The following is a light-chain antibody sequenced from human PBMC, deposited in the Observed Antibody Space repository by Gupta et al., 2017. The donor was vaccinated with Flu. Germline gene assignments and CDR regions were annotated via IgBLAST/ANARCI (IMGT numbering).Light chain of an antibody. CDR1: KLGDKY. CDR3: QAWDSSTAEV. CDR2: QDS. J-gene: IGLJ2*01. V-gene: IGLV3-1*01. Sequence: SYELTQPTSVSVSPGQTASITCSGDKLGDKYACWYQQKPGQPPVLVIYQDSKRPAGIPERFSGSNSGNTATLTISGTQAMDEADYYCQAWDSSTAEVFGGGTKLTVL.